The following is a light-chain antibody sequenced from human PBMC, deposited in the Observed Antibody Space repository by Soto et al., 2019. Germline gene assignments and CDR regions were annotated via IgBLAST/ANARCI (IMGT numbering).Light chain of an antibody. J-gene: IGKJ4*01. CDR3: QQSNSSPPT. CDR2: AAS. Sequence: SQMTQSPSSLSASVGDRVTITCRASQSISSYLNWYQHKPGQAPNLLIYAASTLQAGVPSRFRGSGSGTDFTLTISSLQPEDFATYFCQQSNSSPPTFGGGTKVDI. CDR1: QSISSY. V-gene: IGKV1-39*01.